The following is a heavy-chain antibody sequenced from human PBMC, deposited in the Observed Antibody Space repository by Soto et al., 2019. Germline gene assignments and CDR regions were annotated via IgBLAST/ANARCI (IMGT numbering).Heavy chain of an antibody. V-gene: IGHV2-5*02. CDR2: IYWDDDK. Sequence: QITLKESGPTLVKPTQTLTLTCTFSGFSLSTSGVGLGWIRQPPGKALEWLALIYWDDDKRYSPSLKSRLTITTDTPKNPVVLTMTNMDPVDTATYYCTTHGSGTYYNPLYNWFDPWGSGTLVTVSS. J-gene: IGHJ5*02. D-gene: IGHD3-10*01. CDR1: GFSLSTSGVG. CDR3: TTHGSGTYYNPLYNWFDP.